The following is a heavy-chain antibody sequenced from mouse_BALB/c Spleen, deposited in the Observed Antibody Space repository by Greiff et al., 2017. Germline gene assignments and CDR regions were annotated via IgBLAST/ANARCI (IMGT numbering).Heavy chain of an antibody. CDR3: ARGDGSSLNAMDY. CDR2: IWAGGST. CDR1: GFSLTSYG. J-gene: IGHJ4*01. V-gene: IGHV2-9*02. D-gene: IGHD1-1*01. Sequence: QVQLKESGPGLVAPSQSLSITCTVSGFSLTSYGVHWVRQPPGKGLEWLGVIWAGGSTNYNSALMSRLSISKDNSKSQVFLKMNSLQTDDTAMYYCARGDGSSLNAMDYWGQGTSVTVSS.